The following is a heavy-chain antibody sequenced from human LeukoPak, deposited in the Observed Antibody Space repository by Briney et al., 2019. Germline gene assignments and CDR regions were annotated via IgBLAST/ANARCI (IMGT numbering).Heavy chain of an antibody. CDR2: ISGSGGST. D-gene: IGHD1-26*01. CDR1: GLTFTSYA. J-gene: IGHJ4*02. V-gene: IGHV3-23*01. CDR3: AKDPNSGSYFDY. Sequence: PGGSLRLSCAASGLTFTSYAMTWVRQAPGKGLEWVSAISGSGGSTYYADSVKGRFTISRDNSKNTLYLQMNSLRAEDTAVYYCAKDPNSGSYFDYWGQGTLVTVSS.